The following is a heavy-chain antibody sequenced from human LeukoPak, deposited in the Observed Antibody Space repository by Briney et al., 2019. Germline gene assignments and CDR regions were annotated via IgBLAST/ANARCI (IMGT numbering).Heavy chain of an antibody. Sequence: PSETLSFTGTASGVSITSYHWSWIRQPPGKGLEWIGNIYYSGTSNYNPSLKSLITTSGDTYKNQFSLKLSSVTAADTAVYYCGRYGSHWYFDLWGRGTLVTVSS. CDR1: GVSITSYH. V-gene: IGHV4-59*01. D-gene: IGHD3-10*01. CDR2: IYYSGTS. CDR3: GRYGSHWYFDL. J-gene: IGHJ2*01.